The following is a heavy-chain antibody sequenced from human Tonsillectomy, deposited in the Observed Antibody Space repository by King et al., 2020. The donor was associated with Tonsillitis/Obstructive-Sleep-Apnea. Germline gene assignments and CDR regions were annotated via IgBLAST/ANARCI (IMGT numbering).Heavy chain of an antibody. V-gene: IGHV1-46*01. CDR2: ITTSSCTT. Sequence: VQLVESGAEVKKPGASVKISCRASGYTFSNYYIHWVRQAPGQGLEWMGIITTSSCTTRSAEKYQGRVTMTRDTSTNTAYIELSSLRSEDTAVYFCARDSDRGNRYANPYYFDFWGQGTLVTVSS. J-gene: IGHJ4*02. D-gene: IGHD5-18*01. CDR1: GYTFSNYY. CDR3: ARDSDRGNRYANPYYFDF.